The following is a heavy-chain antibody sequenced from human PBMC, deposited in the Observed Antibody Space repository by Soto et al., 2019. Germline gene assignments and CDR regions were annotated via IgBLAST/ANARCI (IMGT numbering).Heavy chain of an antibody. J-gene: IGHJ4*02. CDR1: GFTFSSYG. CDR2: IWYDGSNK. V-gene: IGHV3-33*01. Sequence: PGGSLRLSCAASGFTFSSYGMHWVRQAPGKGLEWVAVIWYDGSNKYYADSVKGRFTISRDNSKNTLYLQMNSLRAEDTAVYYCARDLVTMIVVVIPMGGVYWGQGTLVTVSS. D-gene: IGHD3-22*01. CDR3: ARDLVTMIVVVIPMGGVY.